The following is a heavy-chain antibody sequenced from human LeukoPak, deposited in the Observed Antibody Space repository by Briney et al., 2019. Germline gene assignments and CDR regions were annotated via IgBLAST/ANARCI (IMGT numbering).Heavy chain of an antibody. CDR3: ARTRTLEYSSSSDAFDI. CDR1: GGSFSGYY. Sequence: SETLSLTCAVYGGSFSGYYWGWIRQPPGKGLEWIGSIYYSGSTYYNPSLKSRVTISVDTSKNQFSLKLSSVTAADTAVYYCARTRTLEYSSSSDAFDIWGQGTMVTVSS. CDR2: IYYSGST. J-gene: IGHJ3*02. V-gene: IGHV4-34*01. D-gene: IGHD6-6*01.